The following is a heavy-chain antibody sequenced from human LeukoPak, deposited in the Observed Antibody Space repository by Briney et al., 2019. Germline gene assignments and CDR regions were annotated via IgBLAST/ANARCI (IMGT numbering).Heavy chain of an antibody. CDR2: IYYSGST. CDR3: ARQGIAAAGGQDY. Sequence: PSETLSLTCTVSGGSISSYYWSWIRQPPGKGLEWIGYIYYSGSTNYNPSLKSRVTISVDTSKNQFSLKLSSVTAADTAVYYCARQGIAAAGGQDYWGQGTLVTVSS. D-gene: IGHD6-13*01. CDR1: GGSISSYY. J-gene: IGHJ4*02. V-gene: IGHV4-59*08.